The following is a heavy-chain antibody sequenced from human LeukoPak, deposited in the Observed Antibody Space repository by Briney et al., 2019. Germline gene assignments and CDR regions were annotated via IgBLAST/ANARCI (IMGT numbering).Heavy chain of an antibody. D-gene: IGHD6-6*01. CDR3: ARGEVAASFDY. J-gene: IGHJ4*02. CDR1: GGSFSGYY. V-gene: IGHV4-34*01. Sequence: PSETLSLTCAVYGGSFSGYYRSWIRQPPGKGLEWIGEINHSGSTNYNPSLKSRVTISVDTSKNQFSLKLSSVTAADTAVYYCARGEVAASFDYWGQGTLVTVSS. CDR2: INHSGST.